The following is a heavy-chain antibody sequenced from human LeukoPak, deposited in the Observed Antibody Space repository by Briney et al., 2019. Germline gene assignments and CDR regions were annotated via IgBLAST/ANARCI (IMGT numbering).Heavy chain of an antibody. CDR2: ISGSGGST. CDR1: GFTFSSYA. Sequence: GGSLRLSCAASGFTFSSYAMSWVRQAPGKGLEWVSAISGSGGSTYYADSVKGRFTISRDNSKNTLYLQMNSLRAEDTAVYYCANLSKRGVSVGDYWGQGTLVTVSS. V-gene: IGHV3-23*01. D-gene: IGHD3-16*02. CDR3: ANLSKRGVSVGDY. J-gene: IGHJ4*02.